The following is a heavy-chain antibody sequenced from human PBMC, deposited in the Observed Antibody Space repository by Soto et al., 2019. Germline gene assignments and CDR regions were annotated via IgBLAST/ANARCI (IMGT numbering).Heavy chain of an antibody. D-gene: IGHD2-15*01. CDR3: ARASGFRVGDMDY. Sequence: ASVKVSCKASGYTFTXXGXSXVRQAPGQGLEWMGWISAYNGNTNYAQKFQGRVTMTTDTSTSTAYMELRSLRSDDTAVYYCARASGFRVGDMDYWGQGTLVTVSS. V-gene: IGHV1-18*01. CDR2: ISAYNGNT. CDR1: GYTFTXXG. J-gene: IGHJ4*02.